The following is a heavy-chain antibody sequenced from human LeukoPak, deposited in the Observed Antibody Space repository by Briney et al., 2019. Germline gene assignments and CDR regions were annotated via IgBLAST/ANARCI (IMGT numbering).Heavy chain of an antibody. CDR2: ISVGPT. CDR3: AKEPTYTASWYVDS. Sequence: GGSLRLSCVASGFSFSNYAMGWVRQAPEKGLEWVAAISVGPTYYADPAKGRFTISRDNSKNMVYLQMSSLRGEGTAVYYCAKEPTYTASWYVDSWGQGTLVTVSS. D-gene: IGHD6-13*01. CDR1: GFSFSNYA. V-gene: IGHV3-23*01. J-gene: IGHJ4*02.